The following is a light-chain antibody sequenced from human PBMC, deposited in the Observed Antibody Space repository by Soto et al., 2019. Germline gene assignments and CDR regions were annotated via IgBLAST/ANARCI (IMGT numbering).Light chain of an antibody. CDR1: ESVSSY. CDR3: QQRSNWPLT. CDR2: DAS. V-gene: IGKV3-11*01. Sequence: EIGLTQSPGTLSLSPGERATLSCRATESVSSYLVWYQQKPGQAPRLLFYDASNRATGIPARFSGSGSGTDFTLTITSLEPEDFAVYYCQQRSNWPLTFGGGTKVDIK. J-gene: IGKJ4*01.